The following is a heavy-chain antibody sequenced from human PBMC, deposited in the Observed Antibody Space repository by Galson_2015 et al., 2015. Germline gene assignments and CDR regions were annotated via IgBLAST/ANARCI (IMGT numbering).Heavy chain of an antibody. V-gene: IGHV3-49*04. D-gene: IGHD3-3*01. CDR2: IRSKAYSGTP. J-gene: IGHJ6*03. Sequence: SLRLSCATSGFTFGDYAVSWVRQAPGKGLEWVGFIRSKAYSGTPQYAASAKGRVTISRDDSESIAYLQMNSLKTEDTAVYYCTRAAPYYDVWSCFYKDYFYYNYMDVWGKGTTVTVSS. CDR3: TRAAPYYDVWSCFYKDYFYYNYMDV. CDR1: GFTFGDYA.